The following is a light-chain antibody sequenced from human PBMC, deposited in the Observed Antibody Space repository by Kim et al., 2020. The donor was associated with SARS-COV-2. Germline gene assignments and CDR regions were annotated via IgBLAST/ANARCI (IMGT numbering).Light chain of an antibody. Sequence: EIVLTQSPGTLSLSPGERATLSCRASQSITSTYLAWYQQKPGQAPRLLIYGASSRATGIPDRFSGSGSGTDFTLTISRLEPEDFAVYYCQKYGHSHWSFGQGTKVDIK. CDR2: GAS. J-gene: IGKJ1*01. CDR1: QSITSTY. V-gene: IGKV3-20*01. CDR3: QKYGHSHWS.